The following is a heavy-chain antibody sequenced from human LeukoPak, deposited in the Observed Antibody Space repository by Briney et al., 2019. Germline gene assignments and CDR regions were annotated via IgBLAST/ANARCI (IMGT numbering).Heavy chain of an antibody. Sequence: SQTLSLTCTVSGGSISSGGYYWSWIRQHPGKGLEWIGYIYYSGSTYYNPSLKSRVIISVDTSENQFSLKLSSVTAADTAVYYCARDSKQWLVDYWGQGTLVTVCS. D-gene: IGHD6-19*01. J-gene: IGHJ4*02. CDR2: IYYSGST. CDR1: GGSISSGGYY. CDR3: ARDSKQWLVDY. V-gene: IGHV4-31*03.